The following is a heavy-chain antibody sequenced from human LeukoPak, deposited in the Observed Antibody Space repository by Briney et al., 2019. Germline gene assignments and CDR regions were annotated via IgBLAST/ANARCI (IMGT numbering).Heavy chain of an antibody. D-gene: IGHD5-12*01. Sequence: QPGGSLRLSWAASGFTFSSYEMNWVRQAPGKGLEWVSYISSSGSTIYYADSVKGRFTISRDNAKNSLYLQMNSLRAEDTAVYYCARGNIVATIDYWGQGTLVTVSS. CDR3: ARGNIVATIDY. CDR2: ISSSGSTI. J-gene: IGHJ4*02. CDR1: GFTFSSYE. V-gene: IGHV3-48*03.